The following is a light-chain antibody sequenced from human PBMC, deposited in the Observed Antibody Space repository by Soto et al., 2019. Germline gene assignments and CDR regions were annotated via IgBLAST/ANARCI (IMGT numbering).Light chain of an antibody. J-gene: IGKJ1*01. CDR2: KAS. CDR3: QQYDRYPWT. V-gene: IGKV1-5*03. CDR1: QSVNNR. Sequence: IQLTQSPSTLSASVGDRVTITCRASQSVNNRLAWYQQKPGKIPKLLFYKASSLETGGPSRFSGSGSVTEFTLTINSLQPDDFATYFCQQYDRYPWTFGQGTKVEIK.